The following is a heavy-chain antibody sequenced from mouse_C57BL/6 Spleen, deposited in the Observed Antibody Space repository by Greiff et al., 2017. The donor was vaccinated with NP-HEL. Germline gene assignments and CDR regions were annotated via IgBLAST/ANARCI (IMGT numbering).Heavy chain of an antibody. Sequence: DVKLVESGGGLVKPGGSLKLSCAASGFTFSSYAMSWVRQTPEKRLEWVATISDGGSYTYYPDNVKGRFTISRDNAKNNLYLQMSHLKSEDTAMYYCARDDSAAYYSKKRAYYFDYWGQGTTLTVSS. V-gene: IGHV5-4*01. J-gene: IGHJ2*01. CDR3: ARDDSAAYYSKKRAYYFDY. CDR1: GFTFSSYA. CDR2: ISDGGSYT. D-gene: IGHD2-5*01.